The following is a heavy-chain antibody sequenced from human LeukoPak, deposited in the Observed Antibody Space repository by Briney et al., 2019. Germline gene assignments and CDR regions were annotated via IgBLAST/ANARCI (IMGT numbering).Heavy chain of an antibody. Sequence: SETLSLTCAVYGGSFNDYFWSWIRQPPGKGLEWIGEINHSGSTNYNPSLKSRVTVSVDTSKNQFSLKLNSVTAADTAVYYCARDRSSSSGRYYYYYMDVWGKGTTVTVSS. CDR1: GGSFNDYF. D-gene: IGHD6-6*01. CDR3: ARDRSSSSGRYYYYYMDV. J-gene: IGHJ6*03. V-gene: IGHV4-34*01. CDR2: INHSGST.